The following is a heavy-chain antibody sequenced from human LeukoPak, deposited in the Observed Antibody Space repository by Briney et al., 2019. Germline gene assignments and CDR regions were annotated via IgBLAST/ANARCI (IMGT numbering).Heavy chain of an antibody. D-gene: IGHD1-26*01. CDR3: AGSRRWEVRIIDYLYLDV. J-gene: IGHJ6*04. CDR2: RYESGST. Sequence: SETLSLTCTLSGGSTSLTTYYWGWIRQTPGKGLEWIGSRYESGSTYYNPTLKSRLSISVDTSKSQISLSLTSVTAADTAVYYCAGSRRWEVRIIDYLYLDVWGKGTTVTVSS. V-gene: IGHV4-39*01. CDR1: GGSTSLTTYY.